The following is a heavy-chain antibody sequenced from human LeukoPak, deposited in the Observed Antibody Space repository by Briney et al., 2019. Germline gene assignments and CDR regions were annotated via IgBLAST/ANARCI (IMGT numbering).Heavy chain of an antibody. Sequence: GGSLRLSCAASGFTFSSYAMSWVRQAPGKGLEWVSANSGSGGSTYYADSVKGRFTISRDNSKNTLYLQMNSLRAEDTAVYYCAKDEGRYYYDSSGYYAFDYWGQGTLVTVSS. CDR2: NSGSGGST. CDR1: GFTFSSYA. CDR3: AKDEGRYYYDSSGYYAFDY. J-gene: IGHJ4*02. D-gene: IGHD3-22*01. V-gene: IGHV3-23*01.